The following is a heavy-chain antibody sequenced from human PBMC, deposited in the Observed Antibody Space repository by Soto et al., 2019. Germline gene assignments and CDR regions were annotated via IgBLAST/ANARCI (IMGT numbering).Heavy chain of an antibody. V-gene: IGHV1-3*01. Sequence: QVQLVQSGAEVKKPGASVKVSCKASGYTFTSYAMHWVRQAPGQRREWMGWINAGNGNTKYSQKFQGRVTSTRDTSASTAYMELSSLRSEDTAVYYCARVLAVAGTGFDYWGQGTLVTVSS. CDR1: GYTFTSYA. D-gene: IGHD6-19*01. CDR2: INAGNGNT. J-gene: IGHJ4*02. CDR3: ARVLAVAGTGFDY.